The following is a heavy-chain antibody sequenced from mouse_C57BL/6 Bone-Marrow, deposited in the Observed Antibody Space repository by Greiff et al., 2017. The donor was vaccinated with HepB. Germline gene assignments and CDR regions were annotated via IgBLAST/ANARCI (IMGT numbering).Heavy chain of an antibody. D-gene: IGHD1-1*01. CDR1: GYTFTDYY. Sequence: EVKLMESGPVLVKPGASVKMSCKASGYTFTDYYMNWVKQSHGKSLEWIGVINPYNGGTSYNQKFKGKATLTVDKSSSTAYMELNSLTSEDSAVYYCTRGGVITTVVRYFDVWGTGTTVTVSS. J-gene: IGHJ1*03. CDR2: INPYNGGT. CDR3: TRGGVITTVVRYFDV. V-gene: IGHV1-19*01.